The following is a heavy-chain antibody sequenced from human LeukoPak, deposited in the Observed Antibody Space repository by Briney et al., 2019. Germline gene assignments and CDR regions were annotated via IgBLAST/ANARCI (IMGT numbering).Heavy chain of an antibody. CDR3: ARSPLPRHCRVCSCDLGGCYY. J-gene: IGHJ4*02. CDR2: ICTSGDNI. D-gene: IGHD2-15*01. Sequence: PGGSLRLSCADSGFTFTIHAMNWVREAPGKGLEWGSDICTSGDNILYADSVKGRFTISRDKTKNTLNLQKNSLRAEDTAVYYCARSPLPRHCRVCSCDLGGCYYWGQGTLVTVPS. V-gene: IGHV3-23*01. CDR1: GFTFTIHA.